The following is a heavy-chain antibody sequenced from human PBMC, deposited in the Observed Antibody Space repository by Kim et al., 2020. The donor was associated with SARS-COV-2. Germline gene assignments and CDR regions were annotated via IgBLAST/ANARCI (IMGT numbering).Heavy chain of an antibody. Sequence: GGSLRLSCAASGFTFSSYGMHWVRQAPGKGLEWVAVISYDGSNKYYADSVKGRFTISRDNSKNTLYLQMNSLRAEDTAVYYCARDRADWLQLYYYYYYGMDVWGQGTTVTVSS. D-gene: IGHD3-9*01. CDR1: GFTFSSYG. CDR3: ARDRADWLQLYYYYYYGMDV. J-gene: IGHJ6*02. V-gene: IGHV3-33*05. CDR2: ISYDGSNK.